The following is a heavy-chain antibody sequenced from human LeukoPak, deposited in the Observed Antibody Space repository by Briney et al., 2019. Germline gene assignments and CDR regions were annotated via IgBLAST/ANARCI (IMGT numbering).Heavy chain of an antibody. Sequence: PSETLSLTCTVSGGSISSYYWSWIRQPPGKGLEWIGYIYYSGSTNYNPSLKSRVTISVDTSKNQFSPKLSSVTAADTAVYYCARDTYSSGWYRVDYWGQGTLVTVSS. CDR2: IYYSGST. D-gene: IGHD6-19*01. CDR1: GGSISSYY. V-gene: IGHV4-59*01. CDR3: ARDTYSSGWYRVDY. J-gene: IGHJ4*02.